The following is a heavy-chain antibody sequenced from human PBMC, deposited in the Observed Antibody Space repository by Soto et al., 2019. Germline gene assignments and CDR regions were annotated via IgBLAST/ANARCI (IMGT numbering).Heavy chain of an antibody. V-gene: IGHV3-49*03. J-gene: IGHJ4*01. CDR2: IRSKAYGGTT. Sequence: SGGSPRLSCTASGFTFCDYAMSWFRQAPGKGLEWVGFIRSKAYGGTTEYAASVKGRFTISRDDSKSIAYLQMSSLKTEDTAVYYCTRDRDYYDSSGYQYYFDYWGQGTLVTVSS. D-gene: IGHD3-22*01. CDR3: TRDRDYYDSSGYQYYFDY. CDR1: GFTFCDYA.